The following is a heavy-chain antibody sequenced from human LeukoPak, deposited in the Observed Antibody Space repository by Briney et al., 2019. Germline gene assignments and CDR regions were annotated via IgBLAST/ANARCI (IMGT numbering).Heavy chain of an antibody. CDR3: ARLASGSYGPLTPFDY. CDR1: GASIRSYY. J-gene: IGHJ4*02. Sequence: SETLSLTCTVSGASIRSYYWSWIRQPPGKGLEWIGDIYYSGSTNYNPPLKSRVTISVDTSKNQFSLRLSSVTAADTAVYYSARLASGSYGPLTPFDYWGQGTLVTVSS. V-gene: IGHV4-59*08. D-gene: IGHD1-26*01. CDR2: IYYSGST.